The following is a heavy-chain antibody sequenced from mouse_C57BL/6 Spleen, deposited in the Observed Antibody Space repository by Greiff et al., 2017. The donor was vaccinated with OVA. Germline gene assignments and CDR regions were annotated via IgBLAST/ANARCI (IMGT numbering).Heavy chain of an antibody. CDR1: GYTFTSYW. D-gene: IGHD2-4*01. Sequence: QVQLQQPGAELVMPGASVKLSCKASGYTFTSYWMHWVKQRPGQGLKWIGEIDPSDSYTNYNQKFKGKSTLTVDKSSSTAYMQLSSLTSEDSAVYYCARVDYDYDYAMDYWGQGTSVTVSS. V-gene: IGHV1-69*01. CDR2: IDPSDSYT. J-gene: IGHJ4*01. CDR3: ARVDYDYDYAMDY.